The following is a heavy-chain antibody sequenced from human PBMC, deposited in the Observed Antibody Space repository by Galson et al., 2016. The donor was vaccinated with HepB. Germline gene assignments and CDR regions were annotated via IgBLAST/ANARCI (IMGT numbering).Heavy chain of an antibody. D-gene: IGHD3-10*01. V-gene: IGHV3-30*18. CDR2: ISYGGGSHK. J-gene: IGHJ6*02. Sequence: SLRLSCAASGFTFSHAWMSWVRQAPGKGLEWVIVISYGGGSHKYFADSVKGRFTISRDNSKNTLYLQMNSVRADDTAVYYCAKVELNSKQYYYYGMDVWGQGTTVTVSS. CDR3: AKVELNSKQYYYYGMDV. CDR1: GFTFSHAW.